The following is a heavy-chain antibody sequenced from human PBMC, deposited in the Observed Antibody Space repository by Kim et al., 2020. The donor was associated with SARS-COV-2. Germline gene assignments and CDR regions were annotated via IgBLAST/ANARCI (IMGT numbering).Heavy chain of an antibody. CDR1: GFTFSSYW. CDR2: INSDGSST. Sequence: GGSLRLSCAASGFTFSSYWMHWVRQAPGKGLVWVSRINSDGSSTSYADSVKGRFTISRDNAKNTLYLQMNSLRAEDTAVYYCAREASRQLPSAGDAFDIRGQGTMVAVSS. D-gene: IGHD2-2*01. CDR3: AREASRQLPSAGDAFDI. J-gene: IGHJ3*02. V-gene: IGHV3-74*01.